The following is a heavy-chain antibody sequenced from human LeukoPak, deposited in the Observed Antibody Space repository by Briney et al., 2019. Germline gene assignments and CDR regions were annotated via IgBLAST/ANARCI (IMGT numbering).Heavy chain of an antibody. CDR2: IKQDGSKK. CDR1: GFPFSSYW. Sequence: GGSLRLSCIASGFPFSSYWMTWVRQAPGKGLEWVANIKQDGSKKSYVDSVKGRFTISRDNAKNSLYLQMNSLRAEDTAIYYCTRVGYINEGIDYWGQGTLVTVSS. V-gene: IGHV3-7*04. CDR3: TRVGYINEGIDY. J-gene: IGHJ4*02. D-gene: IGHD4-11*01.